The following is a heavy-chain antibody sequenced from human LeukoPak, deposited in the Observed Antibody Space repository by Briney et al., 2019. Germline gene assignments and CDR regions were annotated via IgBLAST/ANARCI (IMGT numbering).Heavy chain of an antibody. CDR2: ISGSGGST. V-gene: IGHV3-23*01. D-gene: IGHD2-2*01. J-gene: IGHJ4*02. CDR3: ARDLCSTTSCFDY. CDR1: GFTFSSYA. Sequence: GGSLRLSCAASGFTFSSYAMSWVRPAPGKGLEWVSAISGSGGSTYYAESVRGRFTMSRDNSKSTLYLQMDSLRVEDTAVYYCARDLCSTTSCFDYWGQGTLVSVSS.